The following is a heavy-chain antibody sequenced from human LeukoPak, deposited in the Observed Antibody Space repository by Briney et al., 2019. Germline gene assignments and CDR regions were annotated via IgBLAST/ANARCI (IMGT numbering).Heavy chain of an antibody. CDR2: INHSGST. V-gene: IGHV4-34*01. Sequence: SETLSLTCAVYGESFSGYYWSWIRQPPGKGLEWIGEINHSGSTNYNPSLKSRVTISVDTSKNQFSLKLSSVTAADTAVYYCARRTISGSYARYYYYYMDVWGKGTTVTISS. D-gene: IGHD3-16*01. CDR3: ARRTISGSYARYYYYYMDV. J-gene: IGHJ6*03. CDR1: GESFSGYY.